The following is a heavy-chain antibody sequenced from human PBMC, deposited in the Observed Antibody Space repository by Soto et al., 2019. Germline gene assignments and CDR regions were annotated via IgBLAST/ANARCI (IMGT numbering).Heavy chain of an antibody. CDR2: ISGSGGST. V-gene: IGHV3-23*01. CDR3: AKVRNKSIAVAIYYFDY. CDR1: GFTFSSYA. Sequence: GGSLRLSCAASGFTFSSYAMSWVRQAPGKGLEWVSAISGSGGSTYYADSVKDRFTISRDNSKNTLYLQMNSLRAEDTAVYYCAKVRNKSIAVAIYYFDYWGQGTLVTVSS. J-gene: IGHJ4*02. D-gene: IGHD6-19*01.